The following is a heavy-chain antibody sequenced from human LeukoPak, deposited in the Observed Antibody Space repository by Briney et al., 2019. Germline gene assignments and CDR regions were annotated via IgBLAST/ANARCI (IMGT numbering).Heavy chain of an antibody. CDR1: GGSISSYY. D-gene: IGHD3-10*01. V-gene: IGHV4-59*01. J-gene: IGHJ3*02. CDR2: IYYGGTT. CDR3: ARMVRGVIDAFEI. Sequence: SETLSLTCTVSGGSISSYYWSWIRQPPGKGLEWIAYIYYGGTTKYNASLKSRVTMSVDTSKNRFSLKLSSVTAADTAVYYCARMVRGVIDAFEIWGQGTMVTVSS.